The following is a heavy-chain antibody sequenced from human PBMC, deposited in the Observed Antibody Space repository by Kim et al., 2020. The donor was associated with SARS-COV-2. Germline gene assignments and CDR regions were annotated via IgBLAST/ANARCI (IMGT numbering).Heavy chain of an antibody. Sequence: GGSLRLSCAASGFTFSSYGMSWVRQAPGKGLEWVSDINGSGGGKYYVDSVKGRFTISRDNAKNSLYLQMNSLRAEDTAVYYCARGGLLTYYYDSSGYDWGQGTLVTVSS. J-gene: IGHJ4*02. D-gene: IGHD3-22*01. V-gene: IGHV3-7*03. CDR2: INGSGGGK. CDR1: GFTFSSYG. CDR3: ARGGLLTYYYDSSGYD.